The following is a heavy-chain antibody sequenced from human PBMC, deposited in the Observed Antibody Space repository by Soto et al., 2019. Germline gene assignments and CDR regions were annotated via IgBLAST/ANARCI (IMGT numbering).Heavy chain of an antibody. Sequence: GGSLRLSCAASGFTFSSYGMHWVRQAPGKGLEWVAVIWYDGSNKYYADSVKGRFTISRDNSKNTLYLQMNSLRAEDTAVYYCAREKIFYDILTGLPTDASDIWGQGTMVTVSS. D-gene: IGHD3-9*01. V-gene: IGHV3-33*01. CDR1: GFTFSSYG. CDR2: IWYDGSNK. J-gene: IGHJ3*02. CDR3: AREKIFYDILTGLPTDASDI.